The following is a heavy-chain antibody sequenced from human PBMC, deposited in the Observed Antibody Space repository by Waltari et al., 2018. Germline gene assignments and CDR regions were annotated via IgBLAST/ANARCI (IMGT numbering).Heavy chain of an antibody. D-gene: IGHD6-13*01. Sequence: QVQLQESGPGLVKPSQTLSLTCTVSGGSISSGGYYWSWIRQHPGKGLEWIGYIYYSGSTYYNPSLRSRGTISVDTSKNQFSLKLSSVTAEDTAVYYCARVRSSGSSWYFDYWGQGTLVTVSS. CDR2: IYYSGST. CDR1: GGSISSGGYY. V-gene: IGHV4-31*03. CDR3: ARVRSSGSSWYFDY. J-gene: IGHJ4*02.